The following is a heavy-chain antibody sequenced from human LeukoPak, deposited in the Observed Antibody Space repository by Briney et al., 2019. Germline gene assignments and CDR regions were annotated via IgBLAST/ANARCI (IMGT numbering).Heavy chain of an antibody. J-gene: IGHJ4*02. D-gene: IGHD3-22*01. CDR2: IIPILGIA. CDR1: GGTFSSYA. Sequence: SVKVSCKASGGTFSSYAISWVRQAPGQGLEWMGRIIPILGIANYAQKFQGRVTITADKSTSTAYMELSSLRSEDTAVYYCARGRGSSGDDYWGQGTLVTVSS. V-gene: IGHV1-69*04. CDR3: ARGRGSSGDDY.